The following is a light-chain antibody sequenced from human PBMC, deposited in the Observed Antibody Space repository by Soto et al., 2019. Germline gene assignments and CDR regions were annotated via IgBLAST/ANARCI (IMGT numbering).Light chain of an antibody. J-gene: IGKJ4*01. CDR1: QSVNIN. Sequence: EIVMTQSPVTLSASPGERVTLSCRASQSVNINLAWYQQRHGQAPRVLIYGASNRASGIPEKFSGSGSGTDFPLTISSLEPDDFALYCCQQYKDWPPLTFGGGTRVEIK. CDR2: GAS. CDR3: QQYKDWPPLT. V-gene: IGKV3D-15*01.